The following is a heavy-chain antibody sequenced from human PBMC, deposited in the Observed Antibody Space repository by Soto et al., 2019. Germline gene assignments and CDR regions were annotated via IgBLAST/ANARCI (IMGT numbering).Heavy chain of an antibody. Sequence: GESLKISCKSYGFSFTSYWIAWVRQMPGKGLEWMGRIDPSDSSTNYSPSFQGHVTMSTDKSITTAHLQWSSLKVSDTAMYYCPATVSTYGYQFDHWGQGTQVTVSS. CDR3: PATVSTYGYQFDH. J-gene: IGHJ4*02. V-gene: IGHV5-10-1*01. CDR1: GFSFTSYW. D-gene: IGHD5-18*01. CDR2: IDPSDSST.